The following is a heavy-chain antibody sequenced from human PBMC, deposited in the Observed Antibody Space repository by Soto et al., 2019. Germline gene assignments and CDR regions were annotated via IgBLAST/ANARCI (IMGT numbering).Heavy chain of an antibody. Sequence: GESLKISCTGFGYTFTTFWISWVRQMPGNGLEWMGRIDPRDAYVNYSPSFQGHVTISLAKSISTAYLQCGSLKASDTAMYYCARLFCSTTTCDSWFDPWGQGTLVTVSS. CDR2: IDPRDAYV. J-gene: IGHJ5*02. V-gene: IGHV5-10-1*01. CDR1: GYTFTTFW. D-gene: IGHD2-2*01. CDR3: ARLFCSTTTCDSWFDP.